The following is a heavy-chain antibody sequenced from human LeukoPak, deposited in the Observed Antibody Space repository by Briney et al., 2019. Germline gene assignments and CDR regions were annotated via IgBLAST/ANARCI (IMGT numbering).Heavy chain of an antibody. D-gene: IGHD3-10*01. Sequence: GGSLRLSCAASRFTFSNAWMNWVRQAPGKGLEWVGRFKSKTDGGTIDYAAPVKGRFTISRDDSKNALYLQMNSLKTEDTAVYYCTTERRFGEFFDYWGQGTLVTVSS. CDR3: TTERRFGEFFDY. J-gene: IGHJ4*02. CDR1: RFTFSNAW. CDR2: FKSKTDGGTI. V-gene: IGHV3-15*01.